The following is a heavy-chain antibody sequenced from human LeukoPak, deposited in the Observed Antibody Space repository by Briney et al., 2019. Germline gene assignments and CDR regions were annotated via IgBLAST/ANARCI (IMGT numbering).Heavy chain of an antibody. CDR3: ARVWCSGGSCYLDY. CDR1: SGSISSGGYS. Sequence: PSETLSLTCAVSSGSISSGGYSGRSIRQPPGKGLEWIGYIYHSGSTYYNPALKSRVTISVDRSKNQFSLKLSSVTAADTAVYYCARVWCSGGSCYLDYWGQGTLVTVSS. CDR2: IYHSGST. V-gene: IGHV4-30-2*01. J-gene: IGHJ4*02. D-gene: IGHD2-15*01.